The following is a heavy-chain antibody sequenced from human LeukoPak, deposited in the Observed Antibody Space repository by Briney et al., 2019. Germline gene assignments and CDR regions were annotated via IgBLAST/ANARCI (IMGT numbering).Heavy chain of an antibody. V-gene: IGHV4-59*01. D-gene: IGHD3-22*01. CDR3: ARECYYDSSGHRVNWFDP. CDR1: GGSISPYY. J-gene: IGHJ5*02. Sequence: PSETLSLTCTVSGGSISPYYWSWIRQPPPEALEWIGYISYSGTTIYNPSLKSRVTISVDTSKNQFSLRLSSVTAADTAVYYCARECYYDSSGHRVNWFDPWGQGTLVTVSS. CDR2: ISYSGTT.